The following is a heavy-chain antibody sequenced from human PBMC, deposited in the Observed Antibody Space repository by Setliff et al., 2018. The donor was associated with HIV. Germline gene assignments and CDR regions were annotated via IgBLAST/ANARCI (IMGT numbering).Heavy chain of an antibody. J-gene: IGHJ6*03. V-gene: IGHV4-38-2*01. D-gene: IGHD3-3*01. CDR3: ARGSRQLTIFGVVFKTNYYFMDV. CDR2: MCHSGNNN. CDR1: GYSISSDYC. Sequence: NPSETLSLTCGVSGYSISSDYCWGWIRQPPGKGLEWIGNMCHSGNNNYYNPSLKSRVTISVDTSKNQFSLTLNSVTATDTAVYYCARGSRQLTIFGVVFKTNYYFMDVWGKGTAVTVSS.